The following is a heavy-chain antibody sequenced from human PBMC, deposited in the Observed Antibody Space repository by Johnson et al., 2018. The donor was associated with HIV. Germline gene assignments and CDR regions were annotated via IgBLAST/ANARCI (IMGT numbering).Heavy chain of an antibody. CDR2: ISYDGSNK. V-gene: IGHV3-30-3*01. Sequence: QLVESGGGVVQPGRSLRLSCAASGFTFSSYAMHWVRQAPGKGLEWVAVISYDGSNKYYADSVKGRFTISRDNSKNTLYLQMNSLRGEDTAVYYCARGDIGWNDDFAFDIWGQGTMVTVSS. D-gene: IGHD1-1*01. J-gene: IGHJ3*02. CDR1: GFTFSSYA. CDR3: ARGDIGWNDDFAFDI.